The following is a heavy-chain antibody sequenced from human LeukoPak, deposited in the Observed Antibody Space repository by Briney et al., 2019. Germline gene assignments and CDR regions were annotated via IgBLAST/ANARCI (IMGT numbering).Heavy chain of an antibody. CDR2: IWYDGSNK. Sequence: PGGSLRLSCAASGFTFSSYGMHWVRQAPGKGLEWVAVIWYDGSNKYYADSVKGRFTISRDNAKNTLYLQMNSLRAEDTAVYYCAREPPDYYGSGSYYLDYWGQGTLVTVSS. V-gene: IGHV3-33*01. CDR3: AREPPDYYGSGSYYLDY. J-gene: IGHJ4*02. CDR1: GFTFSSYG. D-gene: IGHD3-10*01.